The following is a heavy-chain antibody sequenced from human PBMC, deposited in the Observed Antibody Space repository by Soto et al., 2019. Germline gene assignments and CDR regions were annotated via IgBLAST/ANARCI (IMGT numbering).Heavy chain of an antibody. CDR3: ARGGTSGSFDY. J-gene: IGHJ4*02. Sequence: EVLLVESGGGLIQPGGSLRLSCAASGFTVSTNFMVWVRQSPGKGLEWVSVIYSGGTTYYADFVKGRFTISRDNSKNTLDLEINSLKAEDTAVYYCARGGTSGSFDYWGQGTLVTVSS. CDR2: IYSGGTT. V-gene: IGHV3-53*01. CDR1: GFTVSTNF. D-gene: IGHD2-8*01.